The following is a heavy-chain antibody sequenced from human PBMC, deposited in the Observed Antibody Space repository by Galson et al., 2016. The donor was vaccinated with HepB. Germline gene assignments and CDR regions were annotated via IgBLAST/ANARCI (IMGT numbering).Heavy chain of an antibody. Sequence: SLRLSCAASGFTFSSYAMNWVRQAPGKGLEWVSDINNGGGTTHYADVVKGRFTISRDNSKNTLYLQMSSLRAEDTAVYYCASDRGYYDSSGYHVFRTWGQGTQVTVSS. CDR2: INNGGGTT. CDR3: ASDRGYYDSSGYHVFRT. J-gene: IGHJ4*02. V-gene: IGHV3-23*01. D-gene: IGHD3-22*01. CDR1: GFTFSSYA.